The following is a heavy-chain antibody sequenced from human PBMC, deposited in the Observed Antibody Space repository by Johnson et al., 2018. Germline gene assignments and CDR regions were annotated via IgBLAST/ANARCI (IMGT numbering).Heavy chain of an antibody. Sequence: VQLVQSGGGLVKPGGSLRLSCAASGFTFSDYYMSWIRQAPGKGLEWVSYISSSSSYIYYADSVKGRFTISRDNAKNSQYLQMNSLRAEDTAVYYCARDPFCSRTSCYYHYYYMDVWGKGTTVTVSS. CDR2: ISSSSSYI. CDR3: ARDPFCSRTSCYYHYYYMDV. J-gene: IGHJ6*03. CDR1: GFTFSDYY. V-gene: IGHV3-11*06. D-gene: IGHD2-2*01.